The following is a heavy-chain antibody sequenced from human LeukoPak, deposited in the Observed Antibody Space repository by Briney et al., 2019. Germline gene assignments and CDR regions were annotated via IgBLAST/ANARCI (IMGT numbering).Heavy chain of an antibody. CDR3: ARTFNYYDSSGYYLTSNWFDP. CDR2: ISAYNGNT. Sequence: GASVKVSCKASSYTFTSYGISWVRQAPGLGLEWMGWISAYNGNTSYAQKLQGRVTMTTDTSTSTAYMELRSLRSDDTAVYYCARTFNYYDSSGYYLTSNWFDPWGQGTLVTVSS. CDR1: SYTFTSYG. J-gene: IGHJ5*02. V-gene: IGHV1-18*01. D-gene: IGHD3-22*01.